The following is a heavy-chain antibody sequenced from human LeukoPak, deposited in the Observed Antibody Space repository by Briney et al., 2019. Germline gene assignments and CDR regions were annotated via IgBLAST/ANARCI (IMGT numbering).Heavy chain of an antibody. D-gene: IGHD4-11*01. CDR2: IYYSGST. J-gene: IGHJ5*02. CDR3: ARRVAVGNYFDP. Sequence: ASETLSLTCAFSGGSISTDYWSWVRQPPGKGLQWIGYIYYSGSTNYNPSLKSRVTISLNMAKNQFSLRLRSVTAADTAVYYCARRVAVGNYFDPWGQGTLVTVSS. V-gene: IGHV4-59*08. CDR1: GGSISTDY.